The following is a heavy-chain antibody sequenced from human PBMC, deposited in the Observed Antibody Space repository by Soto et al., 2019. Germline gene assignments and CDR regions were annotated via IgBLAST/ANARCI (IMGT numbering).Heavy chain of an antibody. J-gene: IGHJ4*02. D-gene: IGHD3-10*01. CDR3: AKDSPIVWLTYDFDY. Sequence: QVQLVESGGVVVQPGRSLRLSCAASGFIFSNYGMHWVRQAPGKGLEWVAVISYDGSEKYYADSVKGRFTISRENSKNILYLQMNGLRPEDTAVNYFAKDSPIVWLTYDFDYWGQGALVTVSS. CDR2: ISYDGSEK. CDR1: GFIFSNYG. V-gene: IGHV3-30*18.